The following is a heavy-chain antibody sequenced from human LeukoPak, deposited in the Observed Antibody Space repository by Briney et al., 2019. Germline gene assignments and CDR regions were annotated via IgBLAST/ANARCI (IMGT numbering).Heavy chain of an antibody. D-gene: IGHD6-13*01. V-gene: IGHV4-61*02. CDR1: GGSISSGSYC. J-gene: IGHJ5*02. CDR3: ARGRSSSWYSISNWFDP. Sequence: SETLSLTCTVSGGSISSGSYCWSWIRQPAGKGLEWIGRIYTSGSTNYNPSLKSRVTISVDTSKNQFSLKLSSVTAADTAVYYCARGRSSSWYSISNWFDPWGQGTLVTVSS. CDR2: IYTSGST.